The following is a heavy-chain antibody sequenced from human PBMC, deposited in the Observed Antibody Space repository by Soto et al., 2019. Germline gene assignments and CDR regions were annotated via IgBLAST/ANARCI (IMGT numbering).Heavy chain of an antibody. Sequence: QVQLQESGPGLVKPSETLSLSCTVSGASVSSGIYYWSWIRQHPGKGLEWIGFVYYSGSTNYNPSLKILVNIQLATAKNHFSLKLNSVTATDTAVYQXARDSDGDSVGFYYY. J-gene: IGHJ6*01. D-gene: IGHD4-17*01. CDR1: GASVSSGIYY. CDR3: ARDSDGDSVGFYYY. CDR2: VYYSGST. V-gene: IGHV4-61*03.